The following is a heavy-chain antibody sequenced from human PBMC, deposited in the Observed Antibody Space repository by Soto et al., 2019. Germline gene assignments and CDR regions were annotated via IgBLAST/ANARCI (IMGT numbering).Heavy chain of an antibody. CDR2: ITSSSTYI. CDR1: GFTFSSYS. V-gene: IGHV3-21*01. Sequence: LRLSCVASGFTFSSYSMSWVRQAPGKGLEWVSCITSSSTYIYYADSVKGRFTISRDNAKKSLYLQMNSLRAEDTAVYYCARGGAARAPFDYWGQGTLVTVSS. CDR3: ARGGAARAPFDY. D-gene: IGHD6-6*01. J-gene: IGHJ4*02.